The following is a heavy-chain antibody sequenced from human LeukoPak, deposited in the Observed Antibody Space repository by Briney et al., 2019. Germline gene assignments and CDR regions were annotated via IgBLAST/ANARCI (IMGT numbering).Heavy chain of an antibody. D-gene: IGHD5-24*01. J-gene: IGHJ4*02. CDR3: ARGRRW. V-gene: IGHV4-34*01. Sequence: YPSETLSLTCAVYGGSFSGYYWTWIRQPPGKGLEWIGEINDSGSINYNPTLKSRVTISVDTSKSQFSVKLTSVTAADTAVYYCARGRRWWGQGTLVTVSS. CDR2: INDSGSI. CDR1: GGSFSGYY.